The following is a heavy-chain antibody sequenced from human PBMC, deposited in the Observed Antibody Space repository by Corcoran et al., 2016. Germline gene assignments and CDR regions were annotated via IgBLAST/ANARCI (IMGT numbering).Heavy chain of an antibody. Sequence: EVQLVESGGGLIQPGGSLRLSCAASGFTVSGNYMSWVRQAPGKGLEWVSVIYSDGSAYYADSVKGRFTISRDNSKKTLFLQMNSLRAEDTAVYYCVRFRSGGDSPFDYWGQGTLVTVSS. CDR2: IYSDGSA. V-gene: IGHV3-53*01. J-gene: IGHJ4*02. CDR3: VRFRSGGDSPFDY. D-gene: IGHD2-21*02. CDR1: GFTVSGNY.